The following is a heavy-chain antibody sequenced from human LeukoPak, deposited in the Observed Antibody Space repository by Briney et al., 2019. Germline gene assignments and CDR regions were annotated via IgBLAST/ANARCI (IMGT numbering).Heavy chain of an antibody. D-gene: IGHD6-13*01. CDR2: ISSSSSYT. J-gene: IGHJ4*02. CDR1: GFTFSDYY. CDR3: ARFQQQLAYYFDY. Sequence: PGRSLRLSCAASGFTFSDYYMSWIRQAPGRGLEWVSYISSSSSYTNYADSVKGRFTISRDNAKNSLYLQMNSLRAEDTAVYYYARFQQQLAYYFDYWGQGTLVTVSS. V-gene: IGHV3-11*03.